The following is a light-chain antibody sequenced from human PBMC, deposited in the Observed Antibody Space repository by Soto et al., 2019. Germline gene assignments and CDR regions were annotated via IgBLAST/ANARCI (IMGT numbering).Light chain of an antibody. CDR3: AAWDDSLNGVV. J-gene: IGLJ2*01. V-gene: IGLV1-44*01. Sequence: QSVLTQPPSASGTPGKRVTISCSGSSSNIGRNTVNWYQQLPGTAPKLLIYSNNQRPSGVPDRFSASKSGSSASLAISGLQSEDEADYYCAAWDDSLNGVVFGGGTKLTVL. CDR1: SSNIGRNT. CDR2: SNN.